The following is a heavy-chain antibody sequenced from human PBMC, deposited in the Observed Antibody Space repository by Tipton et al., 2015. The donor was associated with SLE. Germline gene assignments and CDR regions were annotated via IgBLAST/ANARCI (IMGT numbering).Heavy chain of an antibody. Sequence: TLSLTCTVSGGSISSYYWSWFRQSPGRGLEWIGHIYDTGATNYNPSLKSRVTMSVDTSKNQFSLRLTSVTPVDTAVYYCARESVGAGFDPWGQGTLVPVSP. J-gene: IGHJ5*02. CDR2: IYDTGAT. V-gene: IGHV4-59*01. CDR3: ARESVGAGFDP. CDR1: GGSISSYY. D-gene: IGHD3-10*01.